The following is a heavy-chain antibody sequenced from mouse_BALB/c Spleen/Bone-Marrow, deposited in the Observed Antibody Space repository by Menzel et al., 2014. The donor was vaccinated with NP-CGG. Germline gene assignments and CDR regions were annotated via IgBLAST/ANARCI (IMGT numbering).Heavy chain of an antibody. D-gene: IGHD4-1*01. CDR2: IWSGGST. CDR3: ASNWDYAMDY. CDR1: GFSLTSYG. Sequence: QVQLKQSGPGLVQPSQSLSIPCTVSGFSLTSYGVHWVRQSPGKGLEWLGVIWSGGSTDYNAAFIPRLSITKDNSKSXVFFKMNSLQANDTAIYYCASNWDYAMDYWGQGTSVTVSS. V-gene: IGHV2-2*02. J-gene: IGHJ4*01.